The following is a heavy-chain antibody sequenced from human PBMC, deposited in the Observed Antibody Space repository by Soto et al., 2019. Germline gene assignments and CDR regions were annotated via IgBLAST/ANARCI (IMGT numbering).Heavy chain of an antibody. CDR3: AGPIRGVTETD. CDR1: GFTFSRSW. V-gene: IGHV3-7*01. J-gene: IGHJ4*02. Sequence: EVQVVESGGGLVQPGGSLRLSCAASGFTFSRSWMSWVRQPPGKGPEWVATIKDDGSAKYYVDSVEGRFTISRDNARNSLYLQMDSLRAEDTAVYYCAGPIRGVTETDWGQGTLVTVSS. CDR2: IKDDGSAK. D-gene: IGHD2-21*02.